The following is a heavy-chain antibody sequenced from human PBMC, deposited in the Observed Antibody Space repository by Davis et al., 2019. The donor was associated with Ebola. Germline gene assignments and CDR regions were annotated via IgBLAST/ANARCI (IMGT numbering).Heavy chain of an antibody. J-gene: IGHJ4*02. CDR1: GGSISSSSYY. D-gene: IGHD3-22*01. Sequence: SETLSLTCTVSGGSISSSSYYWGWIRQPPGKGLEWIGSIYYSGSTYYNPSLKSRVTISVDTSKNQFSLKLSSVTAADTAVYYCARPDSSGYYFPDYWGQGTLVTVSS. CDR2: IYYSGST. CDR3: ARPDSSGYYFPDY. V-gene: IGHV4-39*01.